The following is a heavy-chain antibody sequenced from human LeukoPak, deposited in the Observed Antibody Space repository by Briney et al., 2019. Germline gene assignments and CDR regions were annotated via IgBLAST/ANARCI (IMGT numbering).Heavy chain of an antibody. CDR2: ISAYNGNT. CDR3: ARVTQMSGYFLPELDY. Sequence: ASVKVSCKASGYTFTSYGISWVRQAPGQGLEWMGWISAYNGNTNYAQKLQGRVTMTTDTSTSTAYMELRSLRSDDTAVYYCARVTQMSGYFLPELDYWGQGTLVTVSS. CDR1: GYTFTSYG. J-gene: IGHJ4*02. V-gene: IGHV1-18*01. D-gene: IGHD3-3*01.